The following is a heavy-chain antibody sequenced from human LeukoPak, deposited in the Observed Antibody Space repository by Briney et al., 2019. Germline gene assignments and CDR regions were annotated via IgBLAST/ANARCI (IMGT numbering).Heavy chain of an antibody. D-gene: IGHD5-18*01. J-gene: IGHJ4*02. CDR1: GFTFSSYG. CDR2: IWYDGSNK. Sequence: QPGRSLRLPCAASGFTFSSYGMHWVRQAPGKGLEWVSLIWYDGSNKYYADSVKGRFTISRDNSKNTLYLQMNSLRAEDTALYYCARDRAMVVGSSWYYDYWGQGTLVTVSS. V-gene: IGHV3-33*01. CDR3: ARDRAMVVGSSWYYDY.